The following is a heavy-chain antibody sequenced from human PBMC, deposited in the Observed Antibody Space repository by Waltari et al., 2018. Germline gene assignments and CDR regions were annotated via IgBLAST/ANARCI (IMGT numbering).Heavy chain of an antibody. Sequence: QVQLVQSGAEVKKPGASVKVSCKASGYTFTSYAMHWVRQAPGQRLEWMGWINAGNGNTKDSQKFQGRVTITRDTSASTAYMELSSLRSEDTAVYYCARAPPYSSSWYNWFDPWGQGTLVTVSS. D-gene: IGHD6-13*01. CDR2: INAGNGNT. CDR1: GYTFTSYA. J-gene: IGHJ5*02. V-gene: IGHV1-3*01. CDR3: ARAPPYSSSWYNWFDP.